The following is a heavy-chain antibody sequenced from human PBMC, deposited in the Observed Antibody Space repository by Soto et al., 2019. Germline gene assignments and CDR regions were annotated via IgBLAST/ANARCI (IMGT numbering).Heavy chain of an antibody. V-gene: IGHV1-24*01. CDR2: FDPEDGET. CDR1: GYTLTELS. D-gene: IGHD6-13*01. CDR3: ATPRGYSSSWYFGSTPTLDY. J-gene: IGHJ4*02. Sequence: EASVKVSCKVSGYTLTELSIHWVRQAPGKGLEWMGGFDPEDGETIYAQKFQGRVTMTEDTSTDTAYMELSSLRSEDTAVYYCATPRGYSSSWYFGSTPTLDYWGQGTLVTVSS.